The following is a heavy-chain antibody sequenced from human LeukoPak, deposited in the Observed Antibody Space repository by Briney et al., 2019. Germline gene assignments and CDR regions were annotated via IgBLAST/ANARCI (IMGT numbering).Heavy chain of an antibody. D-gene: IGHD6-19*01. CDR2: IHHSGTT. CDR3: ARSRGSAGWPFDT. Sequence: SETLSLTCGVYGGSFTSYYWSWIRQSPGKGLEWIGEIHHSGTTYYNPPLESRVTISVDSSKNQVSLNLTSVTAAETAVYYCARSRGSAGWPFDTWGQGTLVTVSS. J-gene: IGHJ4*02. CDR1: GGSFTSYY. V-gene: IGHV4-34*01.